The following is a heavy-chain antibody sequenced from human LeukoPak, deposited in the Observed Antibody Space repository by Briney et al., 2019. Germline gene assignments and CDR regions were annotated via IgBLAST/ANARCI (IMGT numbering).Heavy chain of an antibody. CDR2: INHGGST. V-gene: IGHV4-34*01. J-gene: IGHJ4*02. D-gene: IGHD1-1*01. CDR1: GGSFNHNY. CDR3: ARGARTADFDY. Sequence: SETLSLTCDVYGGSFNHNYWSWIRQPPGKGLEWIGEINHGGSTNYNPSLKSRVTISVDMSRNQFSLKLRSVTAADTAVYYCARGARTADFDYWGQGTPVTVS.